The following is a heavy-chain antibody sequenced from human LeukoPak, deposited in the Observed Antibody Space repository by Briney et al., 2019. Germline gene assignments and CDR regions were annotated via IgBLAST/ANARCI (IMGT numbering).Heavy chain of an antibody. D-gene: IGHD3-10*01. CDR3: ARIYYGSGSPLFDP. V-gene: IGHV4-39*02. J-gene: IGHJ5*02. Sequence: SETLSLICTVSGGSISSTTYPWGWIRQPPGKGLEWIASIYYSGSSYYNSSLKSRVTISVDTSKNLFSLKLTSVTAADTAVYYCARIYYGSGSPLFDPWGQGTLVTVSS. CDR1: GGSISSTTYP. CDR2: IYYSGSS.